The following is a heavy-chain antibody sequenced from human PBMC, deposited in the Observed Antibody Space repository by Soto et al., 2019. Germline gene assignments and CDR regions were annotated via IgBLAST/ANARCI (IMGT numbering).Heavy chain of an antibody. CDR1: GFTFSNYW. V-gene: IGHV3-7*05. CDR2: IKYDGSGI. D-gene: IGHD6-19*01. Sequence: PGGSLRLSCAASGFTFSNYWMNWVRQAPGKGLEWVANIKYDGSGIYYVDSVKGRFTISRDNARNSLFLQMNSLRAEDTAVYYCAGGSGWLSYYWGRGTQVTVSS. CDR3: AGGSGWLSYY. J-gene: IGHJ4*02.